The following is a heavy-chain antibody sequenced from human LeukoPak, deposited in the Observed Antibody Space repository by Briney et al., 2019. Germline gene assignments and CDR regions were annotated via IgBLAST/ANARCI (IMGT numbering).Heavy chain of an antibody. Sequence: GGSLRLSCAASGFTFSIYWMQWVRQVPGKGLVWVSHINSDGSSIAYADSVKGRFTISRDNAKNTLYLQMNSLRAEDTAVYYCARGTAVFDYWGQGALVTISS. D-gene: IGHD2-21*02. V-gene: IGHV3-74*01. CDR2: INSDGSSI. J-gene: IGHJ4*02. CDR1: GFTFSIYW. CDR3: ARGTAVFDY.